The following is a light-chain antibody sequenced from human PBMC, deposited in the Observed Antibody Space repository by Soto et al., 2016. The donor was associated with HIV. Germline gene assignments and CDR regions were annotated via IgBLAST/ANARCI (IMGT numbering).Light chain of an antibody. CDR1: NIGSKS. V-gene: IGLV3-21*03. CDR3: QIWDSSSDHYV. CDR2: DDS. J-gene: IGLJ1*01. Sequence: SYELTQPPSVSAAPGKTATITCGGNNIGSKSVHWYQQKPGQAPXLVVHDDSDRPSGIPERYSGSKSGNTATLTINRVEAGDEADYYCQIWDSSSDHYVFGTGTKVTVL.